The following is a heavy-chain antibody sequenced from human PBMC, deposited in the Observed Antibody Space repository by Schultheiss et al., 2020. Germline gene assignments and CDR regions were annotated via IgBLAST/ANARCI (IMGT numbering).Heavy chain of an antibody. J-gene: IGHJ4*02. CDR3: ARVMGGTFDY. D-gene: IGHD3-16*01. CDR2: IYYSGST. CDR1: GGSISSGDSY. V-gene: IGHV4-61*08. Sequence: SETLSLTCTVSGGSISSGDSYWSWIRQPPGKGLEWIGYIYYSGSTNYNPSLKSRVTISVDTSKNQFSLKLSSVTAADTAVYYCARVMGGTFDYWGQGTLVTVSS.